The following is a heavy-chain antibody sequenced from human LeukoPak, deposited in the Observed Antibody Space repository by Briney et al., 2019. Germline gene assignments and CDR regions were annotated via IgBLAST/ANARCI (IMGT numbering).Heavy chain of an antibody. Sequence: KSSETLSLTCTVSGGSISSGSNYWSWIRQPAGKRLEWIGRIYTSGSTNYNPSLKSRVTMSVDKSKNQFSLKLSSVTAADTAVYYCARDLGVNYFDSSGYYSYWGQGTLVIVSA. CDR1: GGSISSGSNY. CDR3: ARDLGVNYFDSSGYYSY. CDR2: IYTSGST. J-gene: IGHJ4*02. V-gene: IGHV4-61*02. D-gene: IGHD3-22*01.